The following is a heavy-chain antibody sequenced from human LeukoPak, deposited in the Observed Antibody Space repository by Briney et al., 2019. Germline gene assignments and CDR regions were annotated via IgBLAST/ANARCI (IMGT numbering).Heavy chain of an antibody. J-gene: IGHJ4*02. V-gene: IGHV3-53*01. CDR1: GFTVSSNY. Sequence: GGSLRLSCAASGFTVSSNYMSWVRQAPGKGLEWVSVIYSGSSSYYADSVKGRFTISRDNSKNTLYLQMSSLRAEDTAVYYCARGSGDYQFDYWGLGTLVTVSS. CDR3: ARGSGDYQFDY. CDR2: IYSGSSS. D-gene: IGHD4-17*01.